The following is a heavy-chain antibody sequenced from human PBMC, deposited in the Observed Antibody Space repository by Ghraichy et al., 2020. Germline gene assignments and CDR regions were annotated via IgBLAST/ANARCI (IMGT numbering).Heavy chain of an antibody. D-gene: IGHD2-2*02. J-gene: IGHJ4*02. CDR2: IWYDGSNK. CDR1: GFTFSSYG. V-gene: IGHV3-33*01. Sequence: GESLNISCAASGFTFSSYGMHWVRQAPGKGLEWVAVIWYDGSNKYYADSVKGRFTISRDNSKNTLYLQMNSLRAEDTAVYYCARSYCSSTSCYKEFDYWGQGTLVTVSS. CDR3: ARSYCSSTSCYKEFDY.